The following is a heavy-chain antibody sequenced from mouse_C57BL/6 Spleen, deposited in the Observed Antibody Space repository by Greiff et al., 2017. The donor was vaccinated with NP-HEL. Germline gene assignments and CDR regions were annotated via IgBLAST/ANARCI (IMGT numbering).Heavy chain of an antibody. CDR1: GYAFSSSW. V-gene: IGHV1-82*01. J-gene: IGHJ1*03. CDR2: IYPGDGDT. CDR3: ARSDYYGSSYYWYFDV. Sequence: QVQLQQSGPELVKPGASVKISCKASGYAFSSSWMNWVKQRPGKGLEWIGRIYPGDGDTNYNGKFKGKATLTADKSSSTAYMELRSLTSEDSAVYYCARSDYYGSSYYWYFDVWGTGTTVTVSS. D-gene: IGHD1-1*01.